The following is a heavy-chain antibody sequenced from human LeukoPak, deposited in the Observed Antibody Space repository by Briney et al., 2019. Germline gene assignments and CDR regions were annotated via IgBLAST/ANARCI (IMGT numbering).Heavy chain of an antibody. CDR2: IKPDGNDK. V-gene: IGHV3-7*03. CDR1: GFTFSIHW. Sequence: PGGSLRLSCAASGFTFSIHWMTWVRQAPGKGREGGATIKPDGNDKYFVDSVKGRFTVSRDNAKTSLYLQVNSLRAEDTAMYCWTTSDCEYWGEGTLVAV. J-gene: IGHJ4*02. CDR3: TTSDCEY.